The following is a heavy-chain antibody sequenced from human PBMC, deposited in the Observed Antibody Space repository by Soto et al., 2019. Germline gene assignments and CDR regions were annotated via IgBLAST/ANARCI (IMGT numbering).Heavy chain of an antibody. V-gene: IGHV3-48*01. Sequence: GGSLRLSCAASGFTFSSYSMNWVRQAPGKGLEWVSYISSSSSTIYYADSVKGRFTISRDNAKNSLYLQMNSLRAEDTAVYYCGSASGYSYGPFDYWGQVTLVTVSS. CDR2: ISSSSSTI. CDR3: GSASGYSYGPFDY. CDR1: GFTFSSYS. D-gene: IGHD5-18*01. J-gene: IGHJ4*02.